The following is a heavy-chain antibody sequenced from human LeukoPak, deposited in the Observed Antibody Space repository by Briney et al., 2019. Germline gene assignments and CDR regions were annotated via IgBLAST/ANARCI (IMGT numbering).Heavy chain of an antibody. CDR2: ISYDGTNK. CDR1: GFTFSSYG. J-gene: IGHJ4*02. CDR3: ARDPDSSGYYYPDY. Sequence: GGSLRLSCAASGFTFSSYGMHWVRQASGKGLEWVAVISYDGTNKYYADSVKGRFSISRDNSKNTLYLQMNSLRAEDTAVYYCARDPDSSGYYYPDYWGQGTLVTVSS. V-gene: IGHV3-30*03. D-gene: IGHD3-22*01.